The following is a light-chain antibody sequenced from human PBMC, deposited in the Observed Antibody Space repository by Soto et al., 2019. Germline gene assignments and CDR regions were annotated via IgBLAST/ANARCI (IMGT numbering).Light chain of an antibody. Sequence: QSALTQPASVSASPGQSITISCTGTSSDVGGYNYVSWYQHHPGKAPKLMIFDVSNRPSGVSNRFSGSKSGNTASLTISGLQAEDEADYYCSSYTSSSTLVFGGGTKVTVL. J-gene: IGLJ2*01. CDR1: SSDVGGYNY. V-gene: IGLV2-14*03. CDR3: SSYTSSSTLV. CDR2: DVS.